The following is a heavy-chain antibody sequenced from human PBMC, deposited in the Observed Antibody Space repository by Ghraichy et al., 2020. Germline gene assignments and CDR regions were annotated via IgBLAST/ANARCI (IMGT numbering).Heavy chain of an antibody. Sequence: GGSLRLSCAASGFTFSGNAMSWVRQAPGKGLEWVSAISGSGGSPYSADSVKGRFTISRDNSKNTLYLQMNSLRAEDTAVYYCAKAFESPLWFGELSFDYWGQGTLVTVSS. J-gene: IGHJ4*02. CDR1: GFTFSGNA. CDR3: AKAFESPLWFGELSFDY. V-gene: IGHV3-23*01. CDR2: ISGSGGSP. D-gene: IGHD3-10*01.